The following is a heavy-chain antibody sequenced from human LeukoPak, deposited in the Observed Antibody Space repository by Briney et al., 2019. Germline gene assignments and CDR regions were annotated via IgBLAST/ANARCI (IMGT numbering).Heavy chain of an antibody. CDR1: GFTITTYA. CDR2: IGGGFT. V-gene: IGHV3-23*01. J-gene: IGHJ3*02. D-gene: IGHD3/OR15-3a*01. CDR3: AKSRAGLNDPFDI. Sequence: GGSLRLSCAASGFTITTYAMNWVRQAPGKGLEWVSGIGGGFTYYADAVKGRFTISRDNSKNTLYLQMSSLRAEDTAIYYCAKSRAGLNDPFDIWGQGTMATVYS.